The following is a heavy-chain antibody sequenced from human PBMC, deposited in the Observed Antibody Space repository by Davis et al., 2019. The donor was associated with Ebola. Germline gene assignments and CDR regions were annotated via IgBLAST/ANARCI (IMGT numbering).Heavy chain of an antibody. CDR2: IYYSGST. D-gene: IGHD3-3*01. CDR1: GGSISSYY. V-gene: IGHV4-59*12. CDR3: ARGLGIFGVWVDP. Sequence: GSLRLSCTVSGGSISSYYWSWIRQPPGKGLEWIGYIYYSGSTNYNPSLKSRVTISVDTSKNQFSLKLSSVTAADTAVYYCARGLGIFGVWVDPWGQGTLVTVSS. J-gene: IGHJ5*02.